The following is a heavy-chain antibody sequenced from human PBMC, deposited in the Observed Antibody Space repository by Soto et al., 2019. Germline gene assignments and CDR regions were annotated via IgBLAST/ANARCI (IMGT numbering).Heavy chain of an antibody. V-gene: IGHV3-74*01. J-gene: IGHJ5*02. D-gene: IGHD6-19*01. CDR2: IKSDGSVT. CDR3: ARPNVAVAGAVVWFDP. Sequence: EVQLVESGGGLVQPGGSLRLSCAASGFTFSSYWMHWVRQAPGKGLVWVSRIKSDGSVTSYAESVKGRFTISRDNTKNTSSLQINSLRAEDTAVYYCARPNVAVAGAVVWFDPWGQGTLVTVSS. CDR1: GFTFSSYW.